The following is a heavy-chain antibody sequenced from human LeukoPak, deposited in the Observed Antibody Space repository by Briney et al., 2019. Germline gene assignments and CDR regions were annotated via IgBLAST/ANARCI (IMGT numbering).Heavy chain of an antibody. D-gene: IGHD3-22*01. CDR2: MNPNSGST. CDR1: GYTFTSYD. V-gene: IGHV1-8*03. CDR3: ARKAYYYDSSGYYGYYYYYMDV. J-gene: IGHJ6*03. Sequence: ASVKVSCKASGYTFTSYDINWVRQATGQGLEWLGWMNPNSGSTGYAQKFQGRVTITRNTSISTAYMELSSLRSEDTAVYYCARKAYYYDSSGYYGYYYYYMDVWGKGTTVTVSS.